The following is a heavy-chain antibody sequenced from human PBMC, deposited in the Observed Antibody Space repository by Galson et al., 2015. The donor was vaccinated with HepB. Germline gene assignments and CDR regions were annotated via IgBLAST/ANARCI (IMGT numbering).Heavy chain of an antibody. V-gene: IGHV4-39*01. CDR1: GASINNTSYS. CDR2: IHPSNTT. J-gene: IGHJ4*02. Sequence: SETLSLTCTVSGASINNTSYSWAWIRQSPEKRLQWIGTIHPSNTTYYNSSLKGRVTLSVDTSKNQFSLDLISVTAADRGVYYCAAYQLPKVFFFAFWGPGAQVSVSS. D-gene: IGHD2-2*01. CDR3: AAYQLPKVFFFAF.